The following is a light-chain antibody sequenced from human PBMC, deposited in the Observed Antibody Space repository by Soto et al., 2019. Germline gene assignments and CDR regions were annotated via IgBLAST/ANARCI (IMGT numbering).Light chain of an antibody. CDR1: QSVSSNY. J-gene: IGKJ1*01. CDR2: GIS. Sequence: EIVLTQSPATLSLSPGEIATLSFSASQSVSSNYFAWYQQKPGQAPRLLIYGISIRATGIPDRFSGSGSGTDFTLTISRLEPEDFAVYYCEQYGSSPRTFGQGTKVDIK. V-gene: IGKV3-20*01. CDR3: EQYGSSPRT.